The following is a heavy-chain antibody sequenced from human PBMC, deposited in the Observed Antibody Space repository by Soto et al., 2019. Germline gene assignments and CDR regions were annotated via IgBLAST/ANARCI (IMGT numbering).Heavy chain of an antibody. V-gene: IGHV1-18*01. D-gene: IGHD6-19*01. CDR3: ARDGPPGEQWLVREGWFDP. J-gene: IGHJ5*02. Sequence: QVQLVQSGAEVKKPGASVKVSCKASGYTFTSYGISWVRQAPGQGLEWMGWISAYNGNTNYAQKLQGRVTMTTDTPTSTAYMELRSLRSDDTAVYYCARDGPPGEQWLVREGWFDPWGQGTLVTVSS. CDR1: GYTFTSYG. CDR2: ISAYNGNT.